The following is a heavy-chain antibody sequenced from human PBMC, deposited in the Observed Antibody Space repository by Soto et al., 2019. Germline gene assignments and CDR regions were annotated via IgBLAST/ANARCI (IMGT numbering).Heavy chain of an antibody. CDR3: ARESLITGPHHFDY. CDR2: INSNTGGT. D-gene: IGHD1-20*01. CDR1: GYTYKDYF. V-gene: IGHV1-2*02. Sequence: APVKVSCKASGYTYKDYFLHWVRQAPGQGLEWIGWINSNTGGTNYAQKFKGRVTMTRDTPIRTAYKELSKLTSNDTAVYHCARESLITGPHHFDYWGRGTLVTVSS. J-gene: IGHJ4*02.